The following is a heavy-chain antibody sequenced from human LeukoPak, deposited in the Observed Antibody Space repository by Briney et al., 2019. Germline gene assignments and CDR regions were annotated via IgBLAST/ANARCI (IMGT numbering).Heavy chain of an antibody. V-gene: IGHV4-30-2*01. J-gene: IGHJ3*02. CDR2: IYHSGST. Sequence: SETLSLTCAVSGGSISSGGYSWSWVRQPPGKGLEWIGDIYHSGSTYYNPSLKSRVTISVGRSKNRFSLKLSSVTAADTAVYYCARLAGYYDTNAFDIWGQGTMVTVSS. CDR1: GGSISSGGYS. CDR3: ARLAGYYDTNAFDI. D-gene: IGHD3-22*01.